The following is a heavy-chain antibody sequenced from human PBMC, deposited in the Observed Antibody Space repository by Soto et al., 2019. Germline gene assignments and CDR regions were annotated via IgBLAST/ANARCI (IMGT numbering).Heavy chain of an antibody. CDR3: ARGRDIVVVQSVDP. Sequence: PGGSLRLSCAASGFTFSSYSMNWVRQAPGKGLEWVSSISSSSSYIYYADSVKGRFTISRDNAKNSLYLQMNSLRAEDTAVYYCARGRDIVVVQSVDPWGQGTLVTVSS. J-gene: IGHJ5*02. V-gene: IGHV3-21*01. CDR2: ISSSSSYI. CDR1: GFTFSSYS. D-gene: IGHD2-2*01.